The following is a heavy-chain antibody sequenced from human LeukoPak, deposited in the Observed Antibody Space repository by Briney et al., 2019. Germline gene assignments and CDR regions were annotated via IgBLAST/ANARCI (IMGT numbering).Heavy chain of an antibody. J-gene: IGHJ6*03. Sequence: GASVMVSCRASGYTFTGYYMHWVRQATGQGLEWMGWINPNSSGTNYAQKFQGRVTMTRDTSISTAYMELSRLRSDDTAVYYCARDKITMVRGVMVYYYYMDVWGKGTTVTISS. CDR1: GYTFTGYY. D-gene: IGHD3-10*01. V-gene: IGHV1-2*02. CDR3: ARDKITMVRGVMVYYYYMDV. CDR2: INPNSSGT.